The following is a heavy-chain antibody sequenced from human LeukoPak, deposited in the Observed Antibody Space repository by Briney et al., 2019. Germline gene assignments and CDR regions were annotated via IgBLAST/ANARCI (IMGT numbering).Heavy chain of an antibody. CDR1: GFTFSSYA. J-gene: IGHJ4*02. CDR3: AREYDGSGSYRPFDY. D-gene: IGHD3-10*01. V-gene: IGHV3-48*04. Sequence: GGSLRLSCAASGFTFSSYAMSWVRQAPGKGLEWVSCISSSSSTIYYADSVKGRFTISRDNAKNSLYLQMNSLRAEDTAVYYCAREYDGSGSYRPFDYWGQGTLVTVSS. CDR2: ISSSSSTI.